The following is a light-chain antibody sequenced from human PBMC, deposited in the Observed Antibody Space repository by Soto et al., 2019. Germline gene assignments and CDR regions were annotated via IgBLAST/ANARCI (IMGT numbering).Light chain of an antibody. CDR1: QSVSSSY. CDR3: KQYGRYPN. CDR2: GAS. Sequence: EIVLTQSPGTLSLSPGERATLSCRASQSVSSSYLAWYQQKPGQAPRLIIYGASSRATGIQDRYSGSGSGKEFTLTINRSEPEDFAVYYCKQYGRYPNFGGGNKVEIK. J-gene: IGKJ4*01. V-gene: IGKV3-20*01.